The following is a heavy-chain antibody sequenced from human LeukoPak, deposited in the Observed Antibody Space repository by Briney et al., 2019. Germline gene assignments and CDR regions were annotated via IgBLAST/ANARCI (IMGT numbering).Heavy chain of an antibody. Sequence: PGGSLRLSCAASGFTFSSYWMRWVRQAPGKGLVWVSRINSDGRSTSYADSVKGRFTISRDNAKNTLYLQMNSLRAEGTAVYYCAGAAVGSGGFDYWGQGTLVTVSS. J-gene: IGHJ4*02. V-gene: IGHV3-74*01. CDR2: INSDGRST. CDR3: AGAAVGSGGFDY. D-gene: IGHD6-13*01. CDR1: GFTFSSYW.